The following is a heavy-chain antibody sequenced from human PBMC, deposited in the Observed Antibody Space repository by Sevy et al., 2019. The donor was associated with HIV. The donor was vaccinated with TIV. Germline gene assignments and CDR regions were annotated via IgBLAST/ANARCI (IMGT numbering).Heavy chain of an antibody. J-gene: IGHJ4*02. Sequence: GGSLRPSCAASGFTFADHAFHWVRQAPGKGLEWVAIISFDGRNKRLAESVKGRFTISRDDSKNTVYLQMTSLRPEDTAVYYCARDHCTDGACFRSGYFDYWGQGTLVTVSS. CDR2: ISFDGRNK. CDR3: ARDHCTDGACFRSGYFDY. V-gene: IGHV3-30*04. D-gene: IGHD2-8*01. CDR1: GFTFADHA.